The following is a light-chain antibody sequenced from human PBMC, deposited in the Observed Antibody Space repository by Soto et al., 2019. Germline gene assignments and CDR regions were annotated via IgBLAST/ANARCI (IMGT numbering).Light chain of an antibody. CDR3: QQYGISPT. V-gene: IGKV3-20*01. CDR1: HSVSSNY. CDR2: DVS. J-gene: IGKJ1*01. Sequence: EIVLTQSPGTLSLYPGERATLSCRSSHSVSSNYLAWYQQKPGQAPRLLIYDVSSRATGIPDRFSGSGSGTDFTLTISRLGPVDFAVYYCQQYGISPTFGQGTKVEMK.